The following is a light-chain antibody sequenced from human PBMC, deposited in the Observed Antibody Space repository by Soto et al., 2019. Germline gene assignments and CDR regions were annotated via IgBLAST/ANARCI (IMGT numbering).Light chain of an antibody. CDR3: QQYTTLVT. Sequence: DIQMTQSPSTLSASVGDRVTITCRACQGVDRWLAWYQQRPGKAPKALSYKASNLESGVPSRFSGSGSGTEFTLTINSLQPGDIATDDGQQYTTLVTFGQGTMVEMK. CDR1: QGVDRW. J-gene: IGKJ1*01. CDR2: KAS. V-gene: IGKV1-5*03.